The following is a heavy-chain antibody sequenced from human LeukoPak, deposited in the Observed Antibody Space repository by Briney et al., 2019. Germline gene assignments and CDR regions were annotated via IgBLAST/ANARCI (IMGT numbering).Heavy chain of an antibody. D-gene: IGHD4-17*01. V-gene: IGHV3-23*01. CDR2: ISPSGDIT. CDR3: AKDPGGDYGYNWFDP. J-gene: IGHJ5*02. Sequence: GGSLRLSCAASGFIFSSHGMNWVRQAPGKGLEWVSGISPSGDITYYADSVKGRFTISRDNSKNTLYLQMNSLRAEDTAVYYCAKDPGGDYGYNWFDPWGQGTLVTVSS. CDR1: GFIFSSHG.